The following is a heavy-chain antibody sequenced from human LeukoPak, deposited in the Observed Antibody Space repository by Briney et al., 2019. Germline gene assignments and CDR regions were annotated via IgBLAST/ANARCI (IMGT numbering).Heavy chain of an antibody. CDR2: IYYSGST. V-gene: IGHV4-59*08. Sequence: SETLSLTCTVSGGSLRSYYWSWIRQPPAKGLEWIGYIYYSGSTNYNPSLKSRVTISVDTSKNQFSLKLSSVTAADTAVYYCARHGYYYYYMDVWGKGTTVTVSS. CDR1: GGSLRSYY. J-gene: IGHJ6*03. CDR3: ARHGYYYYYMDV.